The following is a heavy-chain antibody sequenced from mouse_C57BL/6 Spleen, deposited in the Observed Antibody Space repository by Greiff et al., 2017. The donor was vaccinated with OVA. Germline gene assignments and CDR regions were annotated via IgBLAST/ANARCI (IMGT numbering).Heavy chain of an antibody. V-gene: IGHV1-42*01. CDR1: GYSFTGYY. CDR2: INPSTGGT. Sequence: EVKLQESGPELVKPGASVKISCKASGYSFTGYYMNWVKQSPEKSLEWIGEINPSTGGTTYNQKFKAKATLTVDKSSSTAYMQLKSLTSEDSAVYYCARRGTTVVATPYYFDYWGQGTTLTVSS. J-gene: IGHJ2*01. D-gene: IGHD1-1*01. CDR3: ARRGTTVVATPYYFDY.